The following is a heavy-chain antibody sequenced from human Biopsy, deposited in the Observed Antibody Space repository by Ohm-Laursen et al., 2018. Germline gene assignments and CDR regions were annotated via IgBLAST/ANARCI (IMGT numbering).Heavy chain of an antibody. D-gene: IGHD3-16*01. J-gene: IGHJ4*02. V-gene: IGHV1-18*01. Sequence: SVRVSCKASEDTFKRYAITWVRLVPGHGLEWMGWVSTYNGNTEYEQKFQGRVTMTTDTSANTAYMELRSLRSDDTAVYFCARVREGGLLDYWGQGILVTVSS. CDR1: EDTFKRYA. CDR2: VSTYNGNT. CDR3: ARVREGGLLDY.